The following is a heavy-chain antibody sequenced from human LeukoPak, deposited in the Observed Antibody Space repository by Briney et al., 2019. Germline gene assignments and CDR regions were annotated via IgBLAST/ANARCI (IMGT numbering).Heavy chain of an antibody. J-gene: IGHJ6*02. Sequence: GGSLRLSCAASGFTFSSYGMHWVRQAPGKGLEWVAVISYDGSNKYYADSVKGRFTISRDNSKNTLYLQMNSLRAEDTAVYYCAKGGYYGSGSPPNYYYYGMDVWGQGTTVNVSS. V-gene: IGHV3-30*18. CDR3: AKGGYYGSGSPPNYYYYGMDV. D-gene: IGHD3-10*01. CDR1: GFTFSSYG. CDR2: ISYDGSNK.